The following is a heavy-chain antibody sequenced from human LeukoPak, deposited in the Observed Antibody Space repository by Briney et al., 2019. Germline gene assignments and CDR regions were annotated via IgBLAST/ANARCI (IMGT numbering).Heavy chain of an antibody. CDR3: ARTSGDYDNWFDP. V-gene: IGHV3-7*01. Sequence: GGSLRLSCAASGFTFSSYWMHWVRLAPGKGLEWVANIKQDGSEKYYVDSVKGRFTISRDNAKNSLYLQMNSLRAEDTAVYYCARTSGDYDNWFDPWGQGTLVTVSS. J-gene: IGHJ5*02. D-gene: IGHD4-17*01. CDR1: GFTFSSYW. CDR2: IKQDGSEK.